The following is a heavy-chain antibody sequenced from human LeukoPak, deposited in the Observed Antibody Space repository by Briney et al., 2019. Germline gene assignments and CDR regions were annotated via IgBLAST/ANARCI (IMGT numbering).Heavy chain of an antibody. CDR1: GFKFADAP. Sequence: GGSLRLSCTASGFKFADAPMHWVRQSPGKGLEWVANIKQDGSEKYYVDSVKGRFTISRDNAKNSLYLQMNSLRVEDTAVYYCARGGGLWGQGTLVTVSS. J-gene: IGHJ4*02. CDR3: ARGGGL. CDR2: IKQDGSEK. V-gene: IGHV3-7*01. D-gene: IGHD3-16*01.